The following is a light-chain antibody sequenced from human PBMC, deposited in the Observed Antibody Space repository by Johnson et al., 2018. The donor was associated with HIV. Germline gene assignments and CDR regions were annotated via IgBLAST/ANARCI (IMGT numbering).Light chain of an antibody. CDR3: GTWDSSLSVYV. J-gene: IGLJ1*01. CDR2: DNN. Sequence: VLTQPPSVSAAPGQKVTISCSGSSSNIGNNYVSWYQQLPGTAPKLLIYDNNKRPSGIPDRLSGSKSGTSATLGITGLQTGDEADYYCGTWDSSLSVYVFGTGSKVTVL. CDR1: SSNIGNNY. V-gene: IGLV1-51*01.